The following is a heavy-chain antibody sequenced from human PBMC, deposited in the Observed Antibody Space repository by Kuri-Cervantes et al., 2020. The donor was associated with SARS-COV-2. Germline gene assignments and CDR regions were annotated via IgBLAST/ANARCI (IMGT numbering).Heavy chain of an antibody. V-gene: IGHV1-46*01. J-gene: IGHJ4*02. Sequence: ASVKVSCKASGYTFTSYYMHWVRQAPGQGLEWMGIINPSGGSTSYAQECQGRVTMTRDTSTSTVCMELSSLRSEDTAVYYCARDFGGPGYLPAVGFDYWGQGTLVTVSS. CDR1: GYTFTSYY. CDR2: INPSGGST. CDR3: ARDFGGPGYLPAVGFDY. D-gene: IGHD6-19*01.